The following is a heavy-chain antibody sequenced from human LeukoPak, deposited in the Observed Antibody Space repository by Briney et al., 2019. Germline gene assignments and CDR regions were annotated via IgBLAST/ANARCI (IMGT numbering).Heavy chain of an antibody. Sequence: PGGSLRLSCVVSGITLSNYAMSWVRQAPGKGLEWISYIGISSGNTKYADSVKGRFTISGDKAKNSLYLQMNSLRVEDTAVYYCARDTKYAFDNWGQGTLVTVSS. CDR1: GITLSNYA. V-gene: IGHV3-11*06. D-gene: IGHD2-2*01. J-gene: IGHJ4*02. CDR3: ARDTKYAFDN. CDR2: IGISSGNT.